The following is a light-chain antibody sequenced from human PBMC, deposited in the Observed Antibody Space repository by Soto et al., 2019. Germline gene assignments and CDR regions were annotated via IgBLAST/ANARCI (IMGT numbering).Light chain of an antibody. J-gene: IGKJ2*01. CDR2: GAS. V-gene: IGKV3-20*01. Sequence: EIVLTQSPGTLSLSPGERATLSCRASQSVPSDWLAWYRHKPGQAPRLLIYGASSRATGVPDRVSGSGSGTXFTLXXXRLXXXXXXXXXXXXXXXFPYTFGQGTKLEIK. CDR1: QSVPSDW. CDR3: XXXXXFPYT.